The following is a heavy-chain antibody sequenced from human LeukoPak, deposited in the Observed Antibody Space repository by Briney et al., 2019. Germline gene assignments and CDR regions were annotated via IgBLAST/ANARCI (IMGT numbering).Heavy chain of an antibody. CDR3: ARGGYCTGNSCYPDAFDL. CDR2: IYSSGST. CDR1: GGSISPYS. D-gene: IGHD2-2*01. Sequence: SETLSLTCTVYGGSISPYSWSWIRQPPGKGLEWIGYIYSSGSTNYNPSLKSRVTISVDTSKNQFSLNLSSVTATDTAVYYCARGGYCTGNSCYPDAFDLWGQGSMVTVSS. J-gene: IGHJ3*01. V-gene: IGHV4-59*01.